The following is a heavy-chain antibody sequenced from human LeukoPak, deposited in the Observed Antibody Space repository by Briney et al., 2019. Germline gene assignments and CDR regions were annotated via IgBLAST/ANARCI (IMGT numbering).Heavy chain of an antibody. V-gene: IGHV3-23*01. J-gene: IGHJ4*02. D-gene: IGHD2-2*01. CDR3: AKDWIVVVPAASDY. Sequence: GGSLRLSCAASGFTFSSYAMSWVRQAPGKGLEWVSAISRSGGSTYYADSVKGRFTISRDNSKNTLYLQMNSLRAEDTAVYYCAKDWIVVVPAASDYWGQGTLVTVSS. CDR1: GFTFSSYA. CDR2: ISRSGGST.